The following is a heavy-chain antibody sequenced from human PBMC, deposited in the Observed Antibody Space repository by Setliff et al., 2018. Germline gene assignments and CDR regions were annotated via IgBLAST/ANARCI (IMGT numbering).Heavy chain of an antibody. CDR3: AGLYYYGSGSYPAPIDY. CDR2: IYYSGST. D-gene: IGHD3-10*01. Sequence: SETLSLTCTVSGGSISSSSYYWGWIRQLPGKGLEWIGSIYYSGSTYYNPSLKSRVTISVDTSKNQFSLKLSSVTAADTAVYYCAGLYYYGSGSYPAPIDYWGQGTLVTVSS. J-gene: IGHJ4*02. CDR1: GGSISSSSYY. V-gene: IGHV4-39*01.